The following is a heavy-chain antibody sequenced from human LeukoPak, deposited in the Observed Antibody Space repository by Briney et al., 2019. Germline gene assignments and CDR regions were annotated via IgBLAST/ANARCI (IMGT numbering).Heavy chain of an antibody. D-gene: IGHD6-13*01. Sequence: GGSLRLSCAASGFAFNSYAMTWVRQAPGKGLEWVSTISGDTGTTYFADSVKGRFTISRDNSKNTLYLQMNSLRAEDTAVYYCAKVGSSTWYMYYFEYWGQGALVTVSS. V-gene: IGHV3-23*01. CDR1: GFAFNSYA. CDR3: AKVGSSTWYMYYFEY. CDR2: ISGDTGTT. J-gene: IGHJ4*02.